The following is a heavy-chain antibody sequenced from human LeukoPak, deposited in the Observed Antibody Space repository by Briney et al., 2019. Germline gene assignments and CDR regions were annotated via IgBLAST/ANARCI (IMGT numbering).Heavy chain of an antibody. D-gene: IGHD3-16*02. CDR1: GFTFSNYW. J-gene: IGHJ4*02. CDR2: IKQDGSVK. CDR3: AVISDVDY. Sequence: GGSLRLSCAASGFTFSNYWMHLVRQTPGKGLEWVANIKQDGSVKYYVDSVKGRFTISRDNAKNSLYLQMNSLRAEDTAVYYCAVISDVDYWGQGTLVTVSS. V-gene: IGHV3-7*01.